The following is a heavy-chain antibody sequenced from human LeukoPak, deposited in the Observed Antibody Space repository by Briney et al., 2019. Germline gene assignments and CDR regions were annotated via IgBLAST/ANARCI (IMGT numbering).Heavy chain of an antibody. D-gene: IGHD3-22*01. CDR2: INPSGGST. CDR3: AREGKVVVRGYYYYYMDV. Sequence: ASVKVSCKASGYTFTSYYMHWVRQAPGQGLEWMGIINPSGGSTSYAQKFQGRVTMTRDMSTSTVYMELRSLRSDDTAVYYCAREGKVVVRGYYYYYMDVWGKGTTVTISS. CDR1: GYTFTSYY. V-gene: IGHV1-46*01. J-gene: IGHJ6*03.